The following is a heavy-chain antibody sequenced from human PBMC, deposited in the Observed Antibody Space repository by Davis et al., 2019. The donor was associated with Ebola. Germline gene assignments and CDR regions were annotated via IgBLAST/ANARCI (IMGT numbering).Heavy chain of an antibody. Sequence: GESLKISCAASGFTFSSYAMSWVRQAPGKGLEWVSAISGSGGSTYYADSVKGRFTISRDNSKNTLYLQMNSLRAEDTAIYYCVRDITAPGDFLYFDLWGQGTPVTVSS. J-gene: IGHJ4*02. D-gene: IGHD6-13*01. CDR3: VRDITAPGDFLYFDL. CDR2: ISGSGGST. CDR1: GFTFSSYA. V-gene: IGHV3-23*01.